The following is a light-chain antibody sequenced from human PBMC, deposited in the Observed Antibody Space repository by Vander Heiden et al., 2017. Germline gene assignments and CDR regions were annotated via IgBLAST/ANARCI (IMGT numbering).Light chain of an antibody. V-gene: IGKV3-15*01. CDR3: QQDNNWPLT. CDR2: GAS. CDR1: QSVGSN. Sequence: EKLMTQSPATLSLSPGERATLSCGASQSVGSNLAWYQQRPGQAPRLLIYGASTRATGIPGRFSGSGSGTEFTLTISSLQSEDFAVYYCQQDNNWPLTFGGGTKVEIK. J-gene: IGKJ4*01.